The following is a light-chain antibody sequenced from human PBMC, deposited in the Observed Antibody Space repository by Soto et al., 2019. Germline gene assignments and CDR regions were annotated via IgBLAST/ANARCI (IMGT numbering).Light chain of an antibody. CDR3: QSYDSSLSVAV. V-gene: IGLV1-40*01. J-gene: IGLJ2*01. CDR1: SSNIGAGYD. Sequence: QPVLTQPPSVSGAPGQRVTISCTGGSSNIGAGYDVHWYQQFPGTAPKLLIYGNTDRPSGVPERFSGSKSGTSASLAISGLQAEDEAHYYCQSYDSSLSVAVFGGGTKLTVL. CDR2: GNT.